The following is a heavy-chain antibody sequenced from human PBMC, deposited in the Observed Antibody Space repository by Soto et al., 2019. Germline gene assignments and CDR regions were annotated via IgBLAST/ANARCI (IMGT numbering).Heavy chain of an antibody. CDR2: IYYRGST. CDR3: ARTAWSGKRGELEI. Sequence: QVQLQDSGPGLVKPSQTLSLTCTVSGGSIISGGYFWSWIRQHPGKGLAWIGYIYYRGSTYYNPSLKSRVTISGDTTKNQYSRKQSAVTAADTAVYDCARTAWSGKRGELEIWGKGTMDTVSS. J-gene: IGHJ3*02. V-gene: IGHV4-31*03. CDR1: GGSIISGGYF. D-gene: IGHD3-10*01.